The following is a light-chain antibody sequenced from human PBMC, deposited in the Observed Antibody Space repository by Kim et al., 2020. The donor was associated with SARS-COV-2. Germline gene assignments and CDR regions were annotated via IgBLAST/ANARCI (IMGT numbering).Light chain of an antibody. V-gene: IGLV1-40*01. CDR3: QSYDSSLRGSV. CDR2: GNN. J-gene: IGLJ3*02. Sequence: QSVLTQPPSVSGAPGQSVTISCTGSRSDIGVGYEVHWYQQLPGAAPKLLIFGNNNRPSGVPDRFSGAKSGTSASLAITGLQTEDEAEYYCQSYDSSLRGSVFGGGTQLTVL. CDR1: RSDIGVGYE.